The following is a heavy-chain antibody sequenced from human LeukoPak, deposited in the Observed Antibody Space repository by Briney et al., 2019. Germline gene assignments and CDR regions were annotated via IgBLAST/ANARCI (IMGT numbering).Heavy chain of an antibody. CDR2: IRYDGSNK. Sequence: GGSLRLSCAASGFTFSSYGMHWVRQAPGKGLEWVAFIRYDGSNKYYADSVKGRFTISRDNSKNTLYLQMNRQRAEDTAVYYCAKGRYYYGSAQGYWGQGTLVTVSS. J-gene: IGHJ4*02. CDR1: GFTFSSYG. D-gene: IGHD3-10*01. CDR3: AKGRYYYGSAQGY. V-gene: IGHV3-30*02.